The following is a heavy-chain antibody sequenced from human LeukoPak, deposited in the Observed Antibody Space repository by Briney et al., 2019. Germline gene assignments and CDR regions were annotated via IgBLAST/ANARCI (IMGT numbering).Heavy chain of an antibody. Sequence: GGSLRLSCAASGFTFSSCWMSWVRQAPGKGLEWVANIKQDGSEKYYVDSVKGRFTISRDNAKNSLYLQMNSLKTEDTAVYYCTRLTWEGATNGMDYWGQGTLVTVSS. D-gene: IGHD1-26*01. V-gene: IGHV3-7*03. CDR2: IKQDGSEK. CDR3: TRLTWEGATNGMDY. CDR1: GFTFSSCW. J-gene: IGHJ4*02.